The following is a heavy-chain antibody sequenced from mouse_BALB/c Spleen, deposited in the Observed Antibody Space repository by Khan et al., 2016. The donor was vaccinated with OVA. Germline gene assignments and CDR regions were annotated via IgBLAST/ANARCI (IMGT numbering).Heavy chain of an antibody. J-gene: IGHJ2*01. D-gene: IGHD2-12*01. CDR2: IYPYNDDT. V-gene: IGHV1S136*01. CDR3: ARNYRYGVYFDY. CDR1: GYTFTSYV. Sequence: VQLKQSGPELVKPGASVKMSCKASGYTFTSYVMHWVRQKPGQGLEWIGYIYPYNDDTKYNEKFKGKATLTSDKSSSTAYMELSSLTSEDSAVYYCARNYRYGVYFDYWGQGTTLTVSS.